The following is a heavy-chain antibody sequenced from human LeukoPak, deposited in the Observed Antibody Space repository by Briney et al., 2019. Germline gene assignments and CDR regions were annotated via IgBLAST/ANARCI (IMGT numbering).Heavy chain of an antibody. CDR3: ATLAGRKTGTDPTHYYYYMDV. J-gene: IGHJ6*03. V-gene: IGHV1-8*01. CDR2: MNPNSGNT. D-gene: IGHD1-1*01. Sequence: ASVKVSCKASGYTFTSYDINWVRQATGQGLEWMGWMNPNSGNTGYAQKFQGRVTMTRNTSISTAYMGLSSLRSEDTAVYYCATLAGRKTGTDPTHYYYYMDVWGKGTTVTVSS. CDR1: GYTFTSYD.